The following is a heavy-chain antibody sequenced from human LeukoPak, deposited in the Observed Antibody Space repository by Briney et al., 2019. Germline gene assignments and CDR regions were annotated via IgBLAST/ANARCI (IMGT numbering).Heavy chain of an antibody. CDR3: AKEGVPVTILGYFDY. CDR1: GFTFSSYA. Sequence: GGSLRLSCAASGFTFSSYAMSWVRQAPGKGLEWVSAISSSGGSTYYADSVKGRFTISRDNSKNTLYLQMNSLRAEDTAVYYCAKEGVPVTILGYFDYWGQGTLVTVSS. D-gene: IGHD4-17*01. V-gene: IGHV3-23*01. J-gene: IGHJ4*02. CDR2: ISSSGGST.